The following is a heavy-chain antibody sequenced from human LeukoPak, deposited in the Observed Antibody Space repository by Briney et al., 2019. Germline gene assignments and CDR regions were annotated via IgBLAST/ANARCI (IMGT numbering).Heavy chain of an antibody. J-gene: IGHJ5*02. CDR1: GGSISSYY. D-gene: IGHD6-13*01. Sequence: PSETLSLTCTVSGGSISSYYWSWIRQPPGKGLEWIGYIFFSGSTNYNPSLKSRVTISVDTSKNQFSLKLSSVTAADTAVYYCARAGSRVAAAATSFDPWGQGTLVTVSS. V-gene: IGHV4-59*12. CDR3: ARAGSRVAAAATSFDP. CDR2: IFFSGST.